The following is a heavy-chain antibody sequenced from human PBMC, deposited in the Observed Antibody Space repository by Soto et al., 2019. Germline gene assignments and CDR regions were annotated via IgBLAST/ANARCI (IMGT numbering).Heavy chain of an antibody. CDR2: INPNSGGT. CDR3: ARSIPRIQLLPNKHWFDP. J-gene: IGHJ5*02. D-gene: IGHD2-2*01. V-gene: IGHV1-2*02. Sequence: ASVKVSCKASGYTFTGYYMHWVRQAPGQGLEWMGWINPNSGGTNYAQKFQGRVTMTRDTSISTAYMELSRLRSDDTAVYYCARSIPRIQLLPNKHWFDPWGQGTLVTVSS. CDR1: GYTFTGYY.